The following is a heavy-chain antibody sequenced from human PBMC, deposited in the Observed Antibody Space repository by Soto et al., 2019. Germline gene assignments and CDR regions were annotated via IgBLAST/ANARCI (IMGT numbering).Heavy chain of an antibody. D-gene: IGHD6-19*01. CDR2: IYSGGST. CDR3: ARVAAVAATDFDY. J-gene: IGHJ4*02. V-gene: IGHV3-66*01. Sequence: GVSMRLSCAASGFNVIGHCRRWVGQKPGKGLEWVSIIYSGGSTYYADAVKGRFTISRDNSKNTLYLQMNSLRAEDTAVYYCARVAAVAATDFDYWGQGTLVTVSS. CDR1: GFNVIGHC.